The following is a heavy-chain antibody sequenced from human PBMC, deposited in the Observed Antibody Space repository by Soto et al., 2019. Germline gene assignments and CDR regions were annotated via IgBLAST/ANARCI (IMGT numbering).Heavy chain of an antibody. CDR2: INHGGRT. CDR3: ARGVRQQLIPTPISYKIDY. D-gene: IGHD6-13*01. V-gene: IGHV4-34*01. CDR1: GGSLSGYY. J-gene: IGHJ4*02. Sequence: SETLSLTCAVYGGSLSGYYWSGSRQPPGKGLEGSGEINHGGRTNYNTSLKSRVTISVDMSKNQFSLNLSAVTAADTAVYYCARGVRQQLIPTPISYKIDYWGQGTLVTVSS.